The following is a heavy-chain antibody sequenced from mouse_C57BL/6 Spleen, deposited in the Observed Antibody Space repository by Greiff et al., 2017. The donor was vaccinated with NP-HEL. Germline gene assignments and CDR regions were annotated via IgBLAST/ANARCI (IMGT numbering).Heavy chain of an antibody. CDR3: ARVVATDYFDY. Sequence: QVQLQQSGAELVRPGASVKLSCKASGYTFTDYYINWVKQRPGQGLEWIARIYPGSGNTYYNEKFKGKATLTAEKSSSTAYMQLSSLTSEDSAVYFCARVVATDYFDYWGQGTTLTVSS. V-gene: IGHV1-76*01. CDR2: IYPGSGNT. D-gene: IGHD1-1*01. CDR1: GYTFTDYY. J-gene: IGHJ2*01.